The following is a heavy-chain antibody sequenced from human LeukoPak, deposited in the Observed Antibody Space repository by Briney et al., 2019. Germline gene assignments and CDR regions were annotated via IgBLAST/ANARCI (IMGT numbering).Heavy chain of an antibody. V-gene: IGHV4-38-2*02. CDR3: ARHRRIAAVDY. CDR1: GYSISSGYY. D-gene: IGHD6-6*01. J-gene: IGHJ4*02. CDR2: IYHSGST. Sequence: SETLSLTCTVSGYSISSGYYWGWIRQPPGKGLEWIGSIYHSGSTYYNPSLKSLVTISVDTSKNQFSLKLSSVTAADTAVYYCARHRRIAAVDYWGQGTLATVSS.